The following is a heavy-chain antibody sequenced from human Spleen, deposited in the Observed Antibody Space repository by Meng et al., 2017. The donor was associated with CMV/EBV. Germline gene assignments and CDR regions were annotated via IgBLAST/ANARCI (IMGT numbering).Heavy chain of an antibody. J-gene: IGHJ4*02. D-gene: IGHD2-15*01. V-gene: IGHV4-34*01. Sequence: HVHLHQWGSGLLKPSETLPLAFAVYGGSFSGYYWSWIRQPPGKGLEWIGEINHSGSTNYNPSLKSRVTISVDTSKNQFSLKLSSVTAADTAVYYCARGRHSVCSGGSCYSSGVDYWGQGTLVTVSS. CDR3: ARGRHSVCSGGSCYSSGVDY. CDR2: INHSGST. CDR1: GGSFSGYY.